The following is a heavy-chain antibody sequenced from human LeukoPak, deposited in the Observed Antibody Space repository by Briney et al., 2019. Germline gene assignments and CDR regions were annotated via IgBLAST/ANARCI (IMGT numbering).Heavy chain of an antibody. CDR2: ISYDGSNK. V-gene: IGHV3-30*18. J-gene: IGHJ4*02. D-gene: IGHD6-19*01. CDR1: GFAFSSYG. Sequence: PGGSLRLSCAASGFAFSSYGMHWVSQAPGKGLEWGAVISYDGSNKYYADSVKGRFTISRDNSKNTLYLQMNSLRAEDTAVYYCAKDGSGWYVFHSPYDYWGQGTLVTVSS. CDR3: AKDGSGWYVFHSPYDY.